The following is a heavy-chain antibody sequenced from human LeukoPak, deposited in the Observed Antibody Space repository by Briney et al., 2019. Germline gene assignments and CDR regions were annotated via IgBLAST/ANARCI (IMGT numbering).Heavy chain of an antibody. Sequence: ASVTVSCKAFGYTFTSYGISWVRQAPGQGLEWMGWISAYNGNTNYAQKLQGRVTMTTDTSTSTAYMELRSLRSDDTAVYYCARGSSSWYSEDYWGQGTLVTVSS. V-gene: IGHV1-18*01. CDR2: ISAYNGNT. CDR3: ARGSSSWYSEDY. J-gene: IGHJ4*02. D-gene: IGHD6-13*01. CDR1: GYTFTSYG.